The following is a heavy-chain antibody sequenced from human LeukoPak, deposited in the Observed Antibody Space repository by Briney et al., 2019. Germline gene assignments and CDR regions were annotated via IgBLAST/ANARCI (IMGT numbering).Heavy chain of an antibody. CDR2: ISAYNGNT. CDR1: GYRFVSFG. J-gene: IGHJ4*02. V-gene: IGHV1-18*01. CDR3: ARDYCSSTSCYLNFDY. Sequence: ASVKVSCKTSGYRFVSFGITWVRQAFGQGLEWMGWISAYNGNTNYAQKLQGRVTMTTDTSTSTAYMELRSLRSDDTAVYYCARDYCSSTSCYLNFDYWGQGTLVTVSS. D-gene: IGHD2-2*01.